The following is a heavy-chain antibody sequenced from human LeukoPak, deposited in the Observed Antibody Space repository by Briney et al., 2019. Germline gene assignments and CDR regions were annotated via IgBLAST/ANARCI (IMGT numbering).Heavy chain of an antibody. CDR2: INPSGGST. CDR1: GYTFTSYY. D-gene: IGHD3-10*01. Sequence: ASVKVSCEASGYTFTSYYMHWVRQAPGQGLEWMGIINPSGGSTSYAQKFQGRVTMTRDTSTSTVYMELSSLRSEDTAVYYCAREGPMVRGGQSKGFDYWGQGTLVTVSS. V-gene: IGHV1-46*01. J-gene: IGHJ4*02. CDR3: AREGPMVRGGQSKGFDY.